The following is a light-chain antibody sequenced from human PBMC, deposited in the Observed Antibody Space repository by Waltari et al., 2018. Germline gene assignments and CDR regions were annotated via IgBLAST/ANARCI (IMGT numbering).Light chain of an antibody. Sequence: PGERATLSCRASQSVTRYLAWYQQKPGLAPRLLIYDTSNRATGIPARFIGSGSGTDFSLTITSLESEDFAVYYCQQRANWPLTFGGGTKVEIK. CDR2: DTS. V-gene: IGKV3-11*01. J-gene: IGKJ4*01. CDR1: QSVTRY. CDR3: QQRANWPLT.